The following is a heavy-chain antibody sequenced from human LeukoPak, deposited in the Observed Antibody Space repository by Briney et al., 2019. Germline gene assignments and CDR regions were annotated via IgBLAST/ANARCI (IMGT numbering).Heavy chain of an antibody. CDR2: IKQDGSGK. Sequence: PGGSLSLSCAASGFTFSSYWMSWVRQAPGKGLEWVANIKQDGSGKYYVDSVKGRFTISRDNAKNSLYLQMYSLRAEDTPVYYCARDQVVVSPGGYYGMDVWGQGTTVTVSS. CDR3: ARDQVVVSPGGYYGMDV. D-gene: IGHD2-2*01. J-gene: IGHJ6*02. CDR1: GFTFSSYW. V-gene: IGHV3-7*01.